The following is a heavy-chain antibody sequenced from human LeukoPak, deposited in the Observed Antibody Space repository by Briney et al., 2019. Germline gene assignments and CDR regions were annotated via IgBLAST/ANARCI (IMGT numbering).Heavy chain of an antibody. CDR1: GFTFSSYW. Sequence: SGGSLRLSCAASGFTFSSYWMHWVRQVPGKGPVWVSRISPDGRSTRNADPVKGRFTISRDNAKSTLYLQMNSLRVEDTALYYCTRDNLEQAFDIWGQGTMVTVSS. CDR2: ISPDGRST. CDR3: TRDNLEQAFDI. V-gene: IGHV3-74*01. D-gene: IGHD1-14*01. J-gene: IGHJ3*02.